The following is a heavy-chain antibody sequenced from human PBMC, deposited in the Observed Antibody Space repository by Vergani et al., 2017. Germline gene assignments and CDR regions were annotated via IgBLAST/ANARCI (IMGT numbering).Heavy chain of an antibody. J-gene: IGHJ4*02. CDR3: ARRTRGVATTYYFDY. Sequence: EVQLLESGGGLVQPGESLKISCKGSGYSFTSYWIGWVRQMPGKGLEWMGIIYPGDSDTRYSPSFQGQVTISADKSISTAYLQWSSLKASDTAMYYCARRTRGVATTYYFDYWGQGTLVTVSS. D-gene: IGHD5-12*01. V-gene: IGHV5-51*01. CDR2: IYPGDSDT. CDR1: GYSFTSYW.